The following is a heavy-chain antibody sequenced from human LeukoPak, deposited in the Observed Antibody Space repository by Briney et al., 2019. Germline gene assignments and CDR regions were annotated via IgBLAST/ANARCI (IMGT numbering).Heavy chain of an antibody. J-gene: IGHJ4*02. D-gene: IGHD1-1*01. CDR1: GFTFSSYW. CDR3: ATYKHQLRTVYFDY. CDR2: IKQDGSDK. V-gene: IGHV3-7*02. Sequence: GGSLRLSCAASGFTFSSYWMSWVRQAPGKGLEWVANIKQDGSDKNYVDSVKGRFTISKDNAKNLLSLEMNGLRAEDTAVYYCATYKHQLRTVYFDYWGQGTLVTVSS.